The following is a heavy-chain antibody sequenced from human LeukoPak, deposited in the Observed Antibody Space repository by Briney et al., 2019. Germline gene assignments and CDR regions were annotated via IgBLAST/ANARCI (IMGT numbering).Heavy chain of an antibody. CDR2: ISYDGSNK. J-gene: IGHJ5*02. Sequence: PGGSLRLSCAASGFTFSSYAMHWVRQAPGKGLEWVAVISYDGSNKYYADSVKGRFTISRDNSKNTLYLQMNSLRAEDTAVYYCAKEPNSMAAAGNWFDPWGQGTLVTVSS. CDR3: AKEPNSMAAAGNWFDP. V-gene: IGHV3-30*04. CDR1: GFTFSSYA. D-gene: IGHD6-13*01.